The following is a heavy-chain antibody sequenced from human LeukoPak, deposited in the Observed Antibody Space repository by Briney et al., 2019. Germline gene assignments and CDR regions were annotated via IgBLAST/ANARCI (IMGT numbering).Heavy chain of an antibody. J-gene: IGHJ4*02. CDR2: IIPILGIA. CDR1: GGTFSSYA. Sequence: ASVKVSCKASGGTFSSYAISWVRQAPGQGLEWMGRIIPILGIANYAQKFQGRVTITADKSTSTAYMELSSLRSEDTAVYYCARVGETDYYDSSGYYYATPPDDVYWGQGTLVTVSS. CDR3: ARVGETDYYDSSGYYYATPPDDVY. D-gene: IGHD3-22*01. V-gene: IGHV1-69*04.